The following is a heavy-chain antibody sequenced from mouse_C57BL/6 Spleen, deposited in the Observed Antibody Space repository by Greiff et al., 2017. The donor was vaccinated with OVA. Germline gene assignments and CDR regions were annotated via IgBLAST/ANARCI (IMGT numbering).Heavy chain of an antibody. V-gene: IGHV5-9*01. CDR3: ARQGDYDGRGYYFDY. CDR2: ISGGGGNT. CDR1: GFTFSSYT. Sequence: EVKLMESGGGLVKPGGSLKLSCAASGFTFSSYTMSWVRQTPEKRLEWVATISGGGGNTYYPDSVKGRFTISRDNAKNTLYLQMSSLRSEDTALYYCARQGDYDGRGYYFDYWGQGTTLTVSS. J-gene: IGHJ2*01. D-gene: IGHD2-4*01.